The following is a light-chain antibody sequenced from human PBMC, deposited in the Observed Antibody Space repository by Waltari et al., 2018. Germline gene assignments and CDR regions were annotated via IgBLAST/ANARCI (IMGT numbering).Light chain of an antibody. Sequence: EVVMTQSPATLSASTGARVTLPCRARQNVGSALSWYQQNPGQAPSLLTFGASTRATVTPARFSGSGSGTEFTLTISTMQSEDFAVYYCQQYNNWPPWTFGQGTKVEMK. V-gene: IGKV3D-15*01. CDR2: GAS. CDR3: QQYNNWPPWT. J-gene: IGKJ1*01. CDR1: QNVGSA.